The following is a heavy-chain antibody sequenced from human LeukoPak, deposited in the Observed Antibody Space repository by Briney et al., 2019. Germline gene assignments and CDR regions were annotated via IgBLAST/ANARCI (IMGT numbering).Heavy chain of an antibody. CDR1: GYTFTGYY. D-gene: IGHD3-22*01. Sequence: GASVKVSCKASGYTFTGYYMHWVRQAPGQGLEWMGWINPNSGGTNYAQKFQGWVTMTRDTSISTAYMELSRLRSDDTAVYYCARDLYDSSGYRYYYYGMDVWGQGTTVTVSS. V-gene: IGHV1-2*04. CDR2: INPNSGGT. CDR3: ARDLYDSSGYRYYYYGMDV. J-gene: IGHJ6*02.